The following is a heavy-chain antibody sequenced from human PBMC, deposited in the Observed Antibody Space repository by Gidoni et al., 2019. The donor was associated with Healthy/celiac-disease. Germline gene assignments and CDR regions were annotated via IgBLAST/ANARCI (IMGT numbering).Heavy chain of an antibody. Sequence: QLQLQESGPGLVKPSEALSLTCTVPGGSISSSSYYWGWVRQPPGKGLEWIGSIYYSGSTYYNPSLKSRVTISVDTSKNQFSLKLSSVTAADTAVYYCARVRQSGCFDYWGQGTLVTVSS. V-gene: IGHV4-39*07. J-gene: IGHJ4*02. CDR1: GGSISSSSYY. D-gene: IGHD3-10*01. CDR2: IYYSGST. CDR3: ARVRQSGCFDY.